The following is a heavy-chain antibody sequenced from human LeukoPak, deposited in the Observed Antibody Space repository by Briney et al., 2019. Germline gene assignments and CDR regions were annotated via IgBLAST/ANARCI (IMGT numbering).Heavy chain of an antibody. J-gene: IGHJ4*02. D-gene: IGHD6-6*01. Sequence: ASVKVSCKASGYTFTSYYMHWVRQAPAQGLEWMGIINPSGGSTTYAQKFQGRVTMTRDTSTSTVYMELSSLRSDDTAVYYCARTAARRFDYWGQGTLVTVSS. CDR2: INPSGGST. CDR3: ARTAARRFDY. CDR1: GYTFTSYY. V-gene: IGHV1-46*01.